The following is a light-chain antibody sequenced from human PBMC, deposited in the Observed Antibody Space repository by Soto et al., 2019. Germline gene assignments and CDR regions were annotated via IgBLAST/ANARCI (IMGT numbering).Light chain of an antibody. V-gene: IGLV2-8*01. Sequence: QSALTQPPSASGSPGQSVTISCTGTSGDVGNYNYVSSYQQHPGKAPKLIIYEVSRRPSGVPDRFSGSKSGNTASLTVSGLQAEDEADYYCNSYADNNLIFGGGTKVTVL. CDR3: NSYADNNLI. CDR2: EVS. J-gene: IGLJ2*01. CDR1: SGDVGNYNY.